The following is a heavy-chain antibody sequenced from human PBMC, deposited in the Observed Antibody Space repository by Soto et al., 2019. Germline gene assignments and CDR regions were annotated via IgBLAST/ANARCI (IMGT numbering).Heavy chain of an antibody. CDR2: IYSRGDT. Sequence: KPSETLSLTCSVSGGPMRSYYWNWLRQPAGKGLEWIGRIYSRGDTNYNPSVKSRVTMSVDTSKNEFSLRLNSVTAADTAVYYCAGIGEDVYYGMDVWGQGTTVTVSS. V-gene: IGHV4-4*07. CDR3: AGIGEDVYYGMDV. CDR1: GGPMRSYY. J-gene: IGHJ6*02. D-gene: IGHD2-21*01.